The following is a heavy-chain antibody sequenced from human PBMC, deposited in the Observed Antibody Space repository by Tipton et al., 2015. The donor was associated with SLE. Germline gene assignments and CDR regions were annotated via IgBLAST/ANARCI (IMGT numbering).Heavy chain of an antibody. J-gene: IGHJ4*02. CDR2: IWYDGSNK. V-gene: IGHV3-33*01. CDR1: GFTFSSYG. D-gene: IGHD3-22*01. CDR3: ARPVGTYYYDSSGYRNYFDY. Sequence: SLRLSCAASGFTFSSYGMHWVRQAPGKGLEWVAVIWYDGSNKYYADSVKGRFTISRDNSKNTLYLQMNSLRAEDTAVYYCARPVGTYYYDSSGYRNYFDYWGQGTLVTVSS.